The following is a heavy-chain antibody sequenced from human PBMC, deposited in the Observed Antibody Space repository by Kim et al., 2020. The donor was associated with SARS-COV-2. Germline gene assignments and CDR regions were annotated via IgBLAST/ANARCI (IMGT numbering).Heavy chain of an antibody. Sequence: GGSLRLSCAASGFTFSSYGMHWVRQAPGKGLEWVAVISYDGSNKYYADSVKGRFTISRDNSKNTLYLQMNSLRAEDTAVYYCAKGLIAVAGTPYFDYWGQGTLVTVSS. J-gene: IGHJ4*02. CDR2: ISYDGSNK. CDR3: AKGLIAVAGTPYFDY. D-gene: IGHD6-19*01. V-gene: IGHV3-30*18. CDR1: GFTFSSYG.